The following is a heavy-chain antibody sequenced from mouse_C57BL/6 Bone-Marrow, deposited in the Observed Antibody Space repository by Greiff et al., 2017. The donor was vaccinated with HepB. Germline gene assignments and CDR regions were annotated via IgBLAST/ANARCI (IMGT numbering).Heavy chain of an antibody. CDR3: ASPIYYYGSSYLYWYFDV. J-gene: IGHJ1*03. CDR2: ISSGGSYT. Sequence: EVKLVESGGDLVKPGGSLKLSCAASGFTFSSYGMSWVRQTPDKRLEWVATISSGGSYTYYPDSVKGRFTISRDNAKNTQYLQMSSLKSEDTAMYYCASPIYYYGSSYLYWYFDVWGTGTTVTVSS. CDR1: GFTFSSYG. V-gene: IGHV5-6*02. D-gene: IGHD1-1*01.